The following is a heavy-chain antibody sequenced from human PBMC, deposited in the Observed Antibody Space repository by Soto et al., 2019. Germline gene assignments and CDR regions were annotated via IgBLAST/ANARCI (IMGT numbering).Heavy chain of an antibody. V-gene: IGHV3-23*01. CDR3: AKRWGNRFLEPRDYFDY. CDR2: ISGSGDNT. CDR1: GFTLSSSA. J-gene: IGHJ4*02. D-gene: IGHD3-3*01. Sequence: RRLSCAASGFTLSSSAMSWVRQAPGKGLEWVSAISGSGDNTYHADSVKGRFTISRDNSKNTLYLQMNSLRAEDTAVYYCAKRWGNRFLEPRDYFDYWGQGTLVTVSS.